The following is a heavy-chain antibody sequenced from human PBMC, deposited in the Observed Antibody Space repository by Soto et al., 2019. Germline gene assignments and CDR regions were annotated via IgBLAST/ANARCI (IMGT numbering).Heavy chain of an antibody. CDR2: IYYSGTT. J-gene: IGHJ4*02. CDR3: ARREIQGPIDY. CDR1: GYSISSSNW. Sequence: QVRDRVSEVVSLRKTLSLTCAVSGYSISSSNWWGWIRQPPGKGLEWIGYIYYSGTTYYNPSLKSRVTMSVDTSKNQFSLKLTSVTAVDTAVYYCARREIQGPIDYWGQGTLVTVSS. V-gene: IGHV4-28*01. D-gene: IGHD1-26*01.